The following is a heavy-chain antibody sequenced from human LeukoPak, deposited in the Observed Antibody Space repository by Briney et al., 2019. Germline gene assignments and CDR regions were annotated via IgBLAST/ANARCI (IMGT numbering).Heavy chain of an antibody. J-gene: IGHJ4*02. CDR1: GYTFTSYD. CDR2: MNPNSGNT. D-gene: IGHD1-26*01. CDR3: ARDREAAPGFSDY. Sequence: ASVKVSCKASGYTFTSYDINWVRQATGQGLEWMGWMNPNSGNTGYAQKFQGRVTITRNTSISTAYMELSSLRSEDTAVYYCARDREAAPGFSDYWGQGTLVTVSS. V-gene: IGHV1-8*03.